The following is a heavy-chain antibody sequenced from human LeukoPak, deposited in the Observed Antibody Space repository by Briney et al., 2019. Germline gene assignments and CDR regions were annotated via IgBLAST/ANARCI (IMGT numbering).Heavy chain of an antibody. CDR2: IHYSGIT. D-gene: IGHD6-6*01. V-gene: IGHV4-59*08. Sequence: SETLSLTCTVSGGSISSYYWNWIRQPPGKGLEWIGDIHYSGITNYNPSLKSRVTISLDTSKKQCSLKLSSVTAADTAVDFCVKSALGPHDAFDIWGQGTVVTVSS. J-gene: IGHJ3*02. CDR3: VKSALGPHDAFDI. CDR1: GGSISSYY.